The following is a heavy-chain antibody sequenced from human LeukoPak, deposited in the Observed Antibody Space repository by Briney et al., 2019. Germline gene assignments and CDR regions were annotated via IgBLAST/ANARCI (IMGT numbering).Heavy chain of an antibody. V-gene: IGHV1-69*13. D-gene: IGHD1/OR15-1a*01. CDR1: GYTFTGYY. J-gene: IGHJ4*02. CDR3: ARRNNRANFDY. CDR2: IIPIFGTA. Sequence: ASVKVSCKASGYTFTGYYMHWVRQAPGQGLEWMGGIIPIFGTANYAQKFQGRVTITADESTSTAYMELSSLRSEDTAVYYCARRNNRANFDYWGQGTLVTVSS.